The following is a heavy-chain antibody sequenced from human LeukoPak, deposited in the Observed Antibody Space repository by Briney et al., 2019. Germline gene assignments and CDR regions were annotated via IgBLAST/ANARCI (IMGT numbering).Heavy chain of an antibody. Sequence: PSGTLSLTCAVSGGSISSSNWWSWVRPPPGKGLEWIGEIYHSGSTNYNPSLKSRVTISVDKSKNQFSLKLSSVTAADTAVYYCARSVPHFTWSIAASGFDHWGQGTLVTVSS. CDR2: IYHSGST. CDR3: ARSVPHFTWSIAASGFDH. J-gene: IGHJ4*02. CDR1: GGSISSSNW. V-gene: IGHV4-4*02. D-gene: IGHD2-21*01.